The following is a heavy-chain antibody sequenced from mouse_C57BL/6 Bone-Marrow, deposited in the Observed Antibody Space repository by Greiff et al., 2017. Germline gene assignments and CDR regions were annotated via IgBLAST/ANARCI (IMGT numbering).Heavy chain of an antibody. CDR3: VKEGHDYDEGGFDY. Sequence: EVQRVESGGGLVQPKGSLKLSCAASGFSFNTYAMNWVRQAPGKGLEWVARIRSKSNNYATYYADSVKDRFTISRDDSESMLYLQMNNLKTEDTAMYYCVKEGHDYDEGGFDYWGQGTTLTVSS. J-gene: IGHJ2*01. CDR2: IRSKSNNYAT. V-gene: IGHV10-1*01. D-gene: IGHD2-4*01. CDR1: GFSFNTYA.